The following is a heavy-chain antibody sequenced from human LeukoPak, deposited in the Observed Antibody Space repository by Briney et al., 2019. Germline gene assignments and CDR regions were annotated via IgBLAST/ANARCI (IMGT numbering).Heavy chain of an antibody. CDR2: ISGSGGST. Sequence: PGGSLRLSCAASGFTFSSYAMSWVRQAPGKGLEWVSAISGSGGSTYYADSVKGRFTISRDNSKNTLYLQMNSLRAEDTAVYYCAKVIKVNMVRGVIAFDYWGQGTLVTVSS. D-gene: IGHD3-10*01. V-gene: IGHV3-23*01. J-gene: IGHJ4*02. CDR1: GFTFSSYA. CDR3: AKVIKVNMVRGVIAFDY.